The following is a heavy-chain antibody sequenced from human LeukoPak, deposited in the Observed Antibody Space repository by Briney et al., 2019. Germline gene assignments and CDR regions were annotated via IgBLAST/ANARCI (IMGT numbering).Heavy chain of an antibody. Sequence: PGRSLRLSCAASGFTFRNYAMHWVRQAPGKGLEWVAVIWYDGSDKYYADSVKGRFTTSRDKSKNTLYLQMNSLRAEDTAVYFCARDLAVGSWPLWHFDLWGRGTLVTVSS. J-gene: IGHJ2*01. CDR3: ARDLAVGSWPLWHFDL. D-gene: IGHD1-14*01. CDR2: IWYDGSDK. CDR1: GFTFRNYA. V-gene: IGHV3-33*01.